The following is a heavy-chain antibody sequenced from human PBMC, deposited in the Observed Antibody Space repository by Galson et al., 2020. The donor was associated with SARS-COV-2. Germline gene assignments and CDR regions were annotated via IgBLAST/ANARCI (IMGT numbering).Heavy chain of an antibody. D-gene: IGHD3-3*01. CDR1: GGSISSYY. J-gene: IGHJ4*02. V-gene: IGHV4-59*01. CDR2: IYYSGST. CDR3: ARGITIFGVVDTYDY. Sequence: ETSETLSLTCTVSGGSISSYYWSWIRQPPGKGLEWIGHIYYSGSTNYNPSLKSRVTISVDTSKNQFSLKLSSVTAADTAVYYCARGITIFGVVDTYDYWGQGTLVTVSS.